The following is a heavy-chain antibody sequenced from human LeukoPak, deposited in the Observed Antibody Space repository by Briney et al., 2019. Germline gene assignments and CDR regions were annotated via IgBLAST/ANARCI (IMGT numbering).Heavy chain of an antibody. CDR3: AKYGGNSRDFDY. Sequence: SETLSLTCSVSGGSLSSDDYYWSWIRQPPGKGLEWIGYIYYSGITYYNPSLKSRVTMSVDASKNQFSLKLSSVTAADTAVYYCAKYGGNSRDFDYWGQGTLVTVSS. V-gene: IGHV4-30-4*01. CDR2: IYYSGIT. J-gene: IGHJ4*02. CDR1: GGSLSSDDYY. D-gene: IGHD4-23*01.